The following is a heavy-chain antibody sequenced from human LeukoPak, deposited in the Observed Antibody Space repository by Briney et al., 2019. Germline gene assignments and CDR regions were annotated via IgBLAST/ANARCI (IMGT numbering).Heavy chain of an antibody. V-gene: IGHV4-34*01. CDR1: GGSFSGYY. D-gene: IGHD3-10*01. CDR2: INHSGST. Sequence: SETLSLTCAVYGGSFSGYYWSWIRQPPGKGLEWIGEINHSGSTNYNPSLKSRVTISVDTSKNQFSLKLSSVTAADTAVYYCARPLNYYGSGSYYKHNYYYYYMDVWGKGTTVTVSS. CDR3: ARPLNYYGSGSYYKHNYYYYYMDV. J-gene: IGHJ6*03.